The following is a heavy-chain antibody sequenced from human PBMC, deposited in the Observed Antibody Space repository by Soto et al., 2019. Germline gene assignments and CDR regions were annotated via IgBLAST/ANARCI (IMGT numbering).Heavy chain of an antibody. V-gene: IGHV3-30-3*01. CDR1: GFTFSSYA. Sequence: GGSLRLSCAASGFTFSSYAMHWVRQAPGKGLEWVAVISYDGSNKYYADSVKGRFTISRDNSKNTLYLQMNSLRAEDTAVYYCARDLGNNWFDPWGQGTLVTVSS. J-gene: IGHJ5*02. CDR2: ISYDGSNK. CDR3: ARDLGNNWFDP.